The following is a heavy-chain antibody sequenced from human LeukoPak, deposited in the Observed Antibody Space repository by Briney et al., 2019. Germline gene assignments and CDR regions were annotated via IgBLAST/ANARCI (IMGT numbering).Heavy chain of an antibody. CDR2: INTSGNT. V-gene: IGHV4-4*07. D-gene: IGHD3-10*01. Sequence: SETLSLTCTVSGDSISNYYWTWIRQSAGKGLQWIGRINTSGNTNYNPYLKSRVTMSQDTSKNQFSLNLSSVTAADTAVYYCARERLGFRVDVWGKGTTVTVSS. CDR1: GDSISNYY. CDR3: ARERLGFRVDV. J-gene: IGHJ6*03.